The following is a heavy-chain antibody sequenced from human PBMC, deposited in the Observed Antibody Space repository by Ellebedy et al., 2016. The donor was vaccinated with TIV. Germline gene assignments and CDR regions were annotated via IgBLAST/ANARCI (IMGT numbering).Heavy chain of an antibody. J-gene: IGHJ4*02. CDR3: ARARTAHSGVWYFDY. CDR1: GFTVSSNY. D-gene: IGHD2-21*01. Sequence: PGGSLRLSCAASGFTVSSNYMNWVRQAPGKGLEWVSIIHSDGPTYYADSVKGRFTISRDNSKNTVSLQMNSLRAEDTAVYYCARARTAHSGVWYFDYWGQGTLVTVSS. CDR2: IHSDGPT. V-gene: IGHV3-66*01.